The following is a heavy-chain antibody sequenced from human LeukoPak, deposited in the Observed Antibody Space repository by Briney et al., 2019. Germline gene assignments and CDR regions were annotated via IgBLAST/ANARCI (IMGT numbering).Heavy chain of an antibody. V-gene: IGHV3-53*01. D-gene: IGHD2-2*02. J-gene: IGHJ6*02. CDR1: GFTVSSNY. Sequence: GGSLRLSCAASGFTVSSNYMSWVRQAPGKGLEWVSVIYSGGSTYYADSVKGRFTISRDNSKNTLYLQMNSLRAEDTAVYYCATTKDIVVVPAAIGYYYGMDVWGQGTTVTVSS. CDR3: ATTKDIVVVPAAIGYYYGMDV. CDR2: IYSGGST.